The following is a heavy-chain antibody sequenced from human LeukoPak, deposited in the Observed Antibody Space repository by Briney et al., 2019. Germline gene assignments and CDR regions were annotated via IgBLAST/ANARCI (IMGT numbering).Heavy chain of an antibody. CDR3: ASSISSGSPNYPFDY. CDR2: ISYDGSNK. V-gene: IGHV3-30-3*01. Sequence: GSXRLSCAASGFTFSSYAMHWVRQAPGKGLEWVAVISYDGSNKYYADSVKGRFTISRDNSKNTLYLQMNSLRAEDTAVYYCASSISSGSPNYPFDYWGQGTLVTVSS. D-gene: IGHD3-10*01. J-gene: IGHJ4*02. CDR1: GFTFSSYA.